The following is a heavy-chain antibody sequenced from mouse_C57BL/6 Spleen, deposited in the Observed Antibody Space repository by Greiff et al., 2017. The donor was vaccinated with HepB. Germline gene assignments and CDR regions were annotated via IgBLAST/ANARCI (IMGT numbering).Heavy chain of an antibody. J-gene: IGHJ2*01. CDR2: ISYDGSN. Sequence: EVKLVESGPGLVKPSQSLSLTCSVTGYSITSGYYWNWIRQFPGNKLEWMGYISYDGSNNYNPSLKNRISITRDTSKNQFFLKLNSVTTEDTATYYCARGYYSNLLDYWGQGTTLTVSS. CDR1: GYSITSGYY. CDR3: ARGYYSNLLDY. D-gene: IGHD2-5*01. V-gene: IGHV3-6*01.